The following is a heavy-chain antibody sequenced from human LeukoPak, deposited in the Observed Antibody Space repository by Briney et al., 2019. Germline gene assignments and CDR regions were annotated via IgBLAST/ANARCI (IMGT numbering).Heavy chain of an antibody. CDR2: ISRTSEAT. CDR1: GFTFNTYS. Sequence: SGGSLRLSCAASGFTFNTYSMTWVRQAPGKGLEWVSIISRTSEATFYADSVKGRFTISRDNAKNSLYLQMNGLRAEDTAVYYCAKDPSYTAAGIDYWGQGTLVTVSS. J-gene: IGHJ4*02. CDR3: AKDPSYTAAGIDY. V-gene: IGHV3-21*01. D-gene: IGHD6-13*01.